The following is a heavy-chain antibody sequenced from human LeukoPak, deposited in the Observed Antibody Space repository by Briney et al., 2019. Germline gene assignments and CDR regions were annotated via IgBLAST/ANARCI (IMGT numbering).Heavy chain of an antibody. CDR2: ISGSGGST. CDR1: GFTFSSYA. Sequence: GGSLRLSCAASGFTFSSYAMSWVRQAPGKGLEWVSAISGSGGSTYYADSVKGRFTISRDNSKNTLYLQMSSLRAEDTAVYYCVKGDRGSGWYRGAFDIWGQGTMVTVSS. D-gene: IGHD6-19*01. CDR3: VKGDRGSGWYRGAFDI. V-gene: IGHV3-23*01. J-gene: IGHJ3*02.